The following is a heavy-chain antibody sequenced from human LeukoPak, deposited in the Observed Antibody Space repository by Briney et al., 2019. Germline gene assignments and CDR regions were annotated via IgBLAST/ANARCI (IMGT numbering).Heavy chain of an antibody. CDR1: GFTFENYW. D-gene: IGHD5-18*01. J-gene: IGHJ4*02. V-gene: IGHV3-7*01. CDR3: ARWAGVTDY. CDR2: IKQDGSVE. Sequence: GGSLRLSCAASGFTFENYWMSWVRQAPGKGPEWVANIKQDGSVEHYLDSVKGRFTISRDNAKNSLILQMNSLRAEDTAVYYCARWAGVTDYWGQGTLVAVSS.